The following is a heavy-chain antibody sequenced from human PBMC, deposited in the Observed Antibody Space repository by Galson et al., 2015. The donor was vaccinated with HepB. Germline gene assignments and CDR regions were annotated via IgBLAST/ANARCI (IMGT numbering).Heavy chain of an antibody. D-gene: IGHD3-10*01. CDR3: ARRAEDRQLGELLVAFDI. CDR2: MFPGDSDT. V-gene: IGHV5-51*01. J-gene: IGHJ3*02. CDR1: GYSFMNYW. Sequence: QSGAEVKQPGESLRISCKVSGYSFMNYWIGWVRQKPGQGLEWMGIMFPGDSDTRYSPSFQGQVTISADTSIDTAFLQWSSLKASDTAIYYCARRAEDRQLGELLVAFDIWGQGTKVTVSS.